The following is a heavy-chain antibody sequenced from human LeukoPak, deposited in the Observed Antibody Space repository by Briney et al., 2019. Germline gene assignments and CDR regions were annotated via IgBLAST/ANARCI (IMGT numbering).Heavy chain of an antibody. V-gene: IGHV3-23*01. J-gene: IGHJ6*02. CDR1: GFTFSSYA. D-gene: IGHD3-10*01. Sequence: PGGSLRLSCAASGFTFSSYAMSWVRQAPGKGLEWVSGISGSGGSTYYADSEKGRFTISRDNSKNTLFLQMNSLRAEDTAVYYCASGSYYPNYSMDVWGQGTTVTVSS. CDR3: ASGSYYPNYSMDV. CDR2: ISGSGGST.